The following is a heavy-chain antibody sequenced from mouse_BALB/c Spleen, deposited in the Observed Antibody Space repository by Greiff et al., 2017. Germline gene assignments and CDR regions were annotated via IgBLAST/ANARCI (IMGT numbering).Heavy chain of an antibody. CDR1: GFTFSDYY. CDR2: ISDGGSYT. CDR3: ARDGPYYYGSSYLAY. V-gene: IGHV5-4*02. Sequence: EVKLVESGGGLVKPGGSLKLSCAASGFTFSDYYMYWVRQTPEKRLEWVATISDGGSYTYYPDSVKGRFTISRDNAKNNLYLQMSSLKSEDTAMYYCARDGPYYYGSSYLAYWGQGTLVTVSA. J-gene: IGHJ3*01. D-gene: IGHD1-1*01.